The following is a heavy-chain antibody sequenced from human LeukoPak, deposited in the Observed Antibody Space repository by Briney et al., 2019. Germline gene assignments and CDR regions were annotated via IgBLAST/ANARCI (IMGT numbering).Heavy chain of an antibody. D-gene: IGHD5-18*01. CDR1: GGSISTSNYY. CDR2: IFYSGST. J-gene: IGHJ3*02. CDR3: ARSGYRYGADALDI. Sequence: SETLSLTCTVSGGSISTSNYYWGWIRQPPGKGLEWIGNIFYSGSTYYSPSVKSRVTISLDTSRNQFSLKLSSVTAADTAVYYCARSGYRYGADALDIWGQGTMVTVSS. V-gene: IGHV4-39*07.